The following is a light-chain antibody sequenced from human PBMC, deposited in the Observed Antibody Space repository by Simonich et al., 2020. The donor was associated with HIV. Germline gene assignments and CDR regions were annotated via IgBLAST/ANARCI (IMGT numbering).Light chain of an antibody. J-gene: IGKJ5*01. V-gene: IGKV3D-20*01. Sequence: EIVLTQSPGTLSLSPGERATLSCRASQSVSSSYLAWYQQKPALAPRLLIYDASSRATGIPDRFSGIGSGTDFTLTISRLEPEDFAVYYCQQYGRSPPITFGQGTRLEIK. CDR2: DAS. CDR3: QQYGRSPPIT. CDR1: QSVSSSY.